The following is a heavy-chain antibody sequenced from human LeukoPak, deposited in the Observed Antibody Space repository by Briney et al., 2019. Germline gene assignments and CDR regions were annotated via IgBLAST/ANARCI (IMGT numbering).Heavy chain of an antibody. CDR3: ARGPDTAMVHDY. J-gene: IGHJ4*02. CDR2: INHSGST. D-gene: IGHD5-18*01. V-gene: IGHV4-34*01. CDR1: GGSFSGYY. Sequence: PSETLSLTCAVYGGSFSGYYWSLIRQPPGKGLEWIGEINHSGSTNYNPSLKSRVTISVDTSKNQFSLKLSSVTAADTAVYYCARGPDTAMVHDYWGQGTLVTVSS.